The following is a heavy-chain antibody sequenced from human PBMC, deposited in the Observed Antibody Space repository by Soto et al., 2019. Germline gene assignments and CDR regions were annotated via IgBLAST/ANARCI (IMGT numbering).Heavy chain of an antibody. J-gene: IGHJ4*02. V-gene: IGHV1-3*01. D-gene: IGHD2-2*02. CDR3: ARGVGLYSNYDY. CDR2: INAGNGNT. Sequence: QVQLVQSGAEVKKPGASVKVSCKASGYTFTSYAMHWVRQAPGQRLEWMGWINAGNGNTKYSQKFQGRVTITRDTSASTAYMKLSSLRSEDTAVYYCARGVGLYSNYDYWGQGTLVTVSS. CDR1: GYTFTSYA.